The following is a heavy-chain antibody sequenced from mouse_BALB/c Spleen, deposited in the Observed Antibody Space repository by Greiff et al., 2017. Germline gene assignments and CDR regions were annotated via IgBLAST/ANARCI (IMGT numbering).Heavy chain of an antibody. CDR3: ARDDGHKNYFDY. CDR1: GFSLTSYG. Sequence: QVQLKESGPGLVAPSQSLSITCTVSGFSLTSYGVHWVRQPPGKGLEWLGVIWAGGSTNYNSALMSRLSISKDNSKSQVFLKMNSLQTDDTAMYYCARDDGHKNYFDYWGQGTTLTVSS. CDR2: IWAGGST. D-gene: IGHD6-1*01. V-gene: IGHV2-9*02. J-gene: IGHJ2*01.